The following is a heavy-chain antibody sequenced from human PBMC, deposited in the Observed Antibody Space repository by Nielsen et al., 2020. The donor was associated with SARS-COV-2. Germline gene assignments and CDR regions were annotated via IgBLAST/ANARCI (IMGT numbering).Heavy chain of an antibody. J-gene: IGHJ6*02. Sequence: GGSLRLSCAASGFTFSSYGMHWVRQAPGKRLEWVAVIWYDGSNKYYADSVKGRFTISRDNSKNTLYLQMNSLRAEDTAVYYCARDVSTSRYYYYGMDVWGQGTTVTVSS. CDR1: GFTFSSYG. D-gene: IGHD2-2*01. V-gene: IGHV3-33*01. CDR3: ARDVSTSRYYYYGMDV. CDR2: IWYDGSNK.